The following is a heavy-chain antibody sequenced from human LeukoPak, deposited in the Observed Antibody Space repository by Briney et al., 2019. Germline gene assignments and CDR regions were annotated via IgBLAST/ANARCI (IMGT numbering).Heavy chain of an antibody. CDR1: GGTFSSYA. CDR2: IIPIFGTA. CDR3: AREVDYGDLDY. V-gene: IGHV1-69*13. J-gene: IGHJ4*02. Sequence: GASVKVSCKASGGTFSSYAISWVRQAPGQGLEWMGGIIPIFGTANYAQKFQGRATITADESTSTAYMELSSLRSEDTAVYYCAREVDYGDLDYWGQGTLVTVSS. D-gene: IGHD4-17*01.